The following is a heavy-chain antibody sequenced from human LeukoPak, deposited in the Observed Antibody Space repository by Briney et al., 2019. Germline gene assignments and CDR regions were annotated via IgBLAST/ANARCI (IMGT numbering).Heavy chain of an antibody. D-gene: IGHD5-18*01. J-gene: IGHJ4*02. CDR3: AKGRGYNYGYIFGYFDY. CDR2: ISGSGDST. Sequence: PGGSLRLSCAASGFTFSSYAMSWVRQAPGKGLEWVSAISGSGDSTYYADSVKGRFTISRDNSKNTLYLQMNSLRAEDTALYYCAKGRGYNYGYIFGYFDYWGQGTLVTVSS. V-gene: IGHV3-23*01. CDR1: GFTFSSYA.